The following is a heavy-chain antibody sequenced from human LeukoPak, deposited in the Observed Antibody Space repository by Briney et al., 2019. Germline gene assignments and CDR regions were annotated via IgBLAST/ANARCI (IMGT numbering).Heavy chain of an antibody. J-gene: IGHJ4*02. CDR3: ARVDDRNYHYYFDY. CDR2: IYNRGST. CDR1: GGSISSYY. V-gene: IGHV4-4*07. D-gene: IGHD3-9*01. Sequence: PSETLSLTCTVSGGSISSYYWNWIRQPAGKGLEWIGRIYNRGSTNYNPSLKSRVTMSVDTSKNQFSLKLTSVTAADTAVYYCARVDDRNYHYYFDYWGQGTLVTVSS.